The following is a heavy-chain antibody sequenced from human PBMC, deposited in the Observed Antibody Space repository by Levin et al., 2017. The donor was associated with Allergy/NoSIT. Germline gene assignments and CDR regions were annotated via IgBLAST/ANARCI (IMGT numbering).Heavy chain of an antibody. CDR3: ARAIGDYSNLDAFDI. Sequence: SETLSLTCAVSGGSISSGGYSWSWIRQPPGKGLEWIGYIYHSGSTYYNPSLKSRVTISVDRSKNQFSLKLSSVTAADTAVYYCARAIGDYSNLDAFDIWGQGTMVTVSS. V-gene: IGHV4-30-2*01. CDR2: IYHSGST. D-gene: IGHD4-11*01. CDR1: GGSISSGGYS. J-gene: IGHJ3*02.